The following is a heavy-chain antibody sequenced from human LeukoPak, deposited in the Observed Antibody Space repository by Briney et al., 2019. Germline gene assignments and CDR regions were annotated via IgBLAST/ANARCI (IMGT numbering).Heavy chain of an antibody. J-gene: IGHJ3*02. CDR3: AKATAPHLGYAFDI. CDR1: GFTFSSYA. CDR2: ISGSGGST. Sequence: PGGSLRLSCAASGFTFSSYAMSWVRQAPGKGLEWVSVISGSGGSTYYADSVKGRFTISRDNSKNTLYLQMKSLRAEDTAVYYCAKATAPHLGYAFDIWGQGTMVIVFS. D-gene: IGHD7-27*01. V-gene: IGHV3-23*01.